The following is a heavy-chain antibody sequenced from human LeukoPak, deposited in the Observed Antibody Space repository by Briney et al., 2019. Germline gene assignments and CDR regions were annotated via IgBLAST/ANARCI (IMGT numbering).Heavy chain of an antibody. Sequence: GRSLRLSCAASGFTFSSYAMHWVRQAPGKGLEWVAVISYDGSNKYYADSVKGRFTISRDSSKNTLYLQMNSLRAEDTAVYYCAKAQGLYYYSGMDVWGQGTTVTVSS. CDR1: GFTFSSYA. J-gene: IGHJ6*02. V-gene: IGHV3-30-3*01. CDR3: AKAQGLYYYSGMDV. CDR2: ISYDGSNK.